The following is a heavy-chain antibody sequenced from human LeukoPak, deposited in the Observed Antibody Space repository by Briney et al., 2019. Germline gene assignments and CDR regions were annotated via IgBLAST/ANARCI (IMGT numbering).Heavy chain of an antibody. V-gene: IGHV3-23*01. CDR3: ARANVAVAGPYFDY. CDR1: GFTFSSYA. CDR2: ISGTGGRT. D-gene: IGHD6-19*01. Sequence: GGSLRLSCAASGFTFSSYAMSWVRQAPGKGLEWVSAISGTGGRTYYADSVKGRFTISRDNAKNSLYLQMNSLRAEDTAVYYCARANVAVAGPYFDYWGQGTLATVSS. J-gene: IGHJ4*02.